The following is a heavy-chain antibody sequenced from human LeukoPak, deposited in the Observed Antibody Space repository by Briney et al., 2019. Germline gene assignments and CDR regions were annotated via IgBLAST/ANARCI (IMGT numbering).Heavy chain of an antibody. D-gene: IGHD4-17*01. CDR2: INHRGTS. Sequence: SETLSLTCDVVGGSFSDYYWGWIRQPPGRGLEWIGKINHRGTSKYNPSLKSRVIMSVDPAKNQFSLKLTSVTVADTAVYFCARVHLGWDRVTTVRDPYYYYMDVWGKGTTVTVSS. CDR3: ARVHLGWDRVTTVRDPYYYYMDV. J-gene: IGHJ6*03. CDR1: GGSFSDYY. V-gene: IGHV4-34*01.